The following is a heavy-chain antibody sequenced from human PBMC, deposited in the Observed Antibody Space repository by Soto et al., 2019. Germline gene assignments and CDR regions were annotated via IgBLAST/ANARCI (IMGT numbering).Heavy chain of an antibody. V-gene: IGHV4-59*01. J-gene: IGHJ4*02. CDR2: IYYSGST. CDR3: ARGSPMQAGQFDY. CDR1: GGSISSYY. Sequence: SETLSLTCTVSGGSISSYYWSWIRQPPGKGLEWIGYIYYSGSTNYNPSLKSRVTISVDTSKNQFSLKLSSVTAADTAVYYCARGSPMQAGQFDYWGQGTLVTVSS. D-gene: IGHD2-2*01.